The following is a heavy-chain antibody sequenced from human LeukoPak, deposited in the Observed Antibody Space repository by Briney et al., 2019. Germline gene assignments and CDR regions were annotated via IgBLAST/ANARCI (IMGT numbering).Heavy chain of an antibody. J-gene: IGHJ5*02. Sequence: SETLSLTCTVSGASISGFYWSWIRQPPGKGLEWIGYIYSSGSTNYNPSLKSRVTISVDTSKNQVSLKLNSVTAADMAVCYCARQGSASGWTFDPWGQGTLVTVSS. D-gene: IGHD6-19*01. V-gene: IGHV4-59*08. CDR3: ARQGSASGWTFDP. CDR2: IYSSGST. CDR1: GASISGFY.